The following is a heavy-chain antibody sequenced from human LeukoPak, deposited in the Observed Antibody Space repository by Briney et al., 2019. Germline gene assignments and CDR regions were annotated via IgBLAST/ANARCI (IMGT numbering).Heavy chain of an antibody. D-gene: IGHD6-6*01. CDR1: GYTFTTYG. CDR3: ARDLIAVRPGWFDP. J-gene: IGHJ5*02. Sequence: ASVNVSCKASGYTFTTYGISWVRQAPGQNLEWMGWISAYNGNTNYAQKFQGRVTMTTDTSTSTAYMELRSLRSDDTALYYCARDLIAVRPGWFDPWGQGTLVTVSS. V-gene: IGHV1-18*01. CDR2: ISAYNGNT.